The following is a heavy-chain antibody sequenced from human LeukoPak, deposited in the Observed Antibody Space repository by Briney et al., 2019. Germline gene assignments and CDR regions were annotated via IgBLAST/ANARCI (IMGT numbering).Heavy chain of an antibody. V-gene: IGHV1-69*13. Sequence: GASVKVSCKASGYTFTSYGISWVRQAPGQGLEWMGGIIPIFGTANYAQKFQGRVTITADESTSTAYMELSSLRSEDTAVYYCARIGYGYPVAYWGQGTLVTVSS. J-gene: IGHJ4*02. D-gene: IGHD5-18*01. CDR2: IIPIFGTA. CDR1: GYTFTSYG. CDR3: ARIGYGYPVAY.